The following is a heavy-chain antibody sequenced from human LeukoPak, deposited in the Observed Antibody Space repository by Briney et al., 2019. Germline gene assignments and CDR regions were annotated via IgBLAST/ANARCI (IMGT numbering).Heavy chain of an antibody. Sequence: SETLSLTCTVSGGSISSSSYYWGWIRQPPGKGLEWIGSIYYSGSTYYNPSLKSRDTISVDTSKNQFSLKLSSVTAADTAVYYCARRPSYYYDSSGYRANWGQGTLVTVSS. CDR2: IYYSGST. CDR1: GGSISSSSYY. J-gene: IGHJ4*02. V-gene: IGHV4-39*01. D-gene: IGHD3-22*01. CDR3: ARRPSYYYDSSGYRAN.